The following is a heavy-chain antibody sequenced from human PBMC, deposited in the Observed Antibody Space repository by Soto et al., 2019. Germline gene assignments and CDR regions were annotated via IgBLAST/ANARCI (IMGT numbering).Heavy chain of an antibody. D-gene: IGHD6-19*01. Sequence: QITLKESGPTLVKPTQTLTLTCTFSGFSLSTGEVVGVGWFRQPPGKALEWLALIYWNDDNHYSPSLKNRLTVTKDTSGNQVALTMTNVDPVDTATYFCAHGSGWLFDYWGQGTLVTVSS. CDR3: AHGSGWLFDY. CDR2: IYWNDDN. J-gene: IGHJ4*02. CDR1: GFSLSTGEVVG. V-gene: IGHV2-5*01.